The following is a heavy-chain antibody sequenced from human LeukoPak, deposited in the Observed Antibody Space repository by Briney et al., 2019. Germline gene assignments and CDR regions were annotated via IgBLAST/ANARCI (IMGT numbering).Heavy chain of an antibody. V-gene: IGHV1-46*01. CDR1: GYTFTSYY. D-gene: IGHD6-19*01. J-gene: IGHJ4*02. CDR2: INPSGGST. CDR3: ARSMTKGIAVALGY. Sequence: ASVTVSFTASGYTFTSYYMHWVRQAPGQGLEWMGIINPSGGSTSYAQKFQGRVTMTRDTSTSTVYMELSSLRSEDTAVYYCARSMTKGIAVALGYWGQGTLVTVSS.